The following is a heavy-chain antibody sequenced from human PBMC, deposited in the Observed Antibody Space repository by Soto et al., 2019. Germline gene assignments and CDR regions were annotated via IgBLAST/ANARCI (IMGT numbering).Heavy chain of an antibody. CDR1: GYTFTYYY. J-gene: IGHJ6*02. CDR3: AREDTADYSGMDV. V-gene: IGHV1-46*01. CDR2: INPSGGST. Sequence: ASVKVSCKASGYTFTYYYVHWVRQAPGQGPEWMGVINPSGGSTRDAQKFQGRVTMTRDTSTSTVHMELSSLRSEDTAVYYCAREDTADYSGMDVWGQGTTVTVSS. D-gene: IGHD5-18*01.